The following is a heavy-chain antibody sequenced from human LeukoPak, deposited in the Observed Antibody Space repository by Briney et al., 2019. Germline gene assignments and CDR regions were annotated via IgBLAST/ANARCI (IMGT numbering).Heavy chain of an antibody. D-gene: IGHD2-2*01. CDR1: GGSISSGGYY. Sequence: SQTLSLTCTASGGSISSGGYYWRWIRQHPGKGLEWIGYVYYSGSTYYNPSLKSRVTISVDTSKNQFSLKLSSVTAADTAVYYCAKGEVPAATWFDPWGQGTLVTVSS. J-gene: IGHJ5*02. CDR3: AKGEVPAATWFDP. V-gene: IGHV4-31*03. CDR2: VYYSGST.